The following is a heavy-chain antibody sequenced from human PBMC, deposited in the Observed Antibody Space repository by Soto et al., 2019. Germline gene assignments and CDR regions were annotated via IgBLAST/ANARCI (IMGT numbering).Heavy chain of an antibody. D-gene: IGHD1-26*01. J-gene: IGHJ6*02. CDR2: VYYTGGT. CDR1: SGPSSSHN. CDR3: VRQGIDYLHGLVDV. Sequence: QVQVQQSGPGLVKPSETLSLTCTVSSGPSSSHNWGWIRQPPGRGLEWIGYVYYTGGTSYNPSLTSRGTIAADTSTNHISLTLSSVTAADTAVYYCVRQGIDYLHGLVDVWGQGTTVSVSS. V-gene: IGHV4-59*08.